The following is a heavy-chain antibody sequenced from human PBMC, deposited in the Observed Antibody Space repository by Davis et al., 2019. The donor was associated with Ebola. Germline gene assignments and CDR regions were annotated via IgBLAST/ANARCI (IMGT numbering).Heavy chain of an antibody. Sequence: PGGSLRLSCVASEFTFRSYWFHWVRQAPGKGLDWVAGLGSSGRDPHYADSVRGRFTISRDDSKNTVFLQINSLGADDTAVYYCAKDLFWWSASDVWGQGTTVTVSS. CDR3: AKDLFWWSASDV. D-gene: IGHD2-8*02. CDR1: EFTFRSYW. CDR2: LGSSGRDP. J-gene: IGHJ6*02. V-gene: IGHV3-23*01.